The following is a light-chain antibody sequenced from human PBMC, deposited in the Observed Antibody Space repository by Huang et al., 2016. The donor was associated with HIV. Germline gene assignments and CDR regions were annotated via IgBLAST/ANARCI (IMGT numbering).Light chain of an antibody. Sequence: EIVLTQSPGPLSLSPGERPTLSCRASQTIGSSDLAWYQNKPGQAPRRLISGASSRATGIPDRFSGSESGTHFTLTISRLEPEDFAVYYCHQYGSSPPYTFGQGTKLEI. CDR1: QTIGSSD. CDR2: GAS. V-gene: IGKV3-20*01. J-gene: IGKJ2*01. CDR3: HQYGSSPPYT.